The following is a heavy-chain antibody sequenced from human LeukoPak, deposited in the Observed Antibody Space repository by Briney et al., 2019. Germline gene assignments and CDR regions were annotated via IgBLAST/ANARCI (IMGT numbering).Heavy chain of an antibody. CDR1: GGSISSSSDY. J-gene: IGHJ6*03. CDR3: ARHAVDDSSGWYYDYYYYMDV. V-gene: IGHV4-39*01. CDR2: IYYSGST. Sequence: SETLSLTCTVSGGSISSSSDYWGWIRQPPGKGLEWIGSIYYSGSTYYNPSLKSRVTISVDTSKNQFSLKLSSVTAADTAVYYCARHAVDDSSGWYYDYYYYMDVWGKGTTVTVSS. D-gene: IGHD6-19*01.